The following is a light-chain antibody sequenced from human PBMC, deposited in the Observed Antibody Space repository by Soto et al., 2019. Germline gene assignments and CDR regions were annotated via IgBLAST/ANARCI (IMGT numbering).Light chain of an antibody. Sequence: EILLTQSPGTLSLSPGERATLXXRAXESISGDYLAWYQQRLGQAPRLLIYGASSGATGIXXRFSGSGSGTDFTLTISRLEPEDFAIYYCQQYGGVPYTFGQGTK. V-gene: IGKV3-20*01. CDR3: QQYGGVPYT. CDR1: ESISGDY. J-gene: IGKJ2*01. CDR2: GAS.